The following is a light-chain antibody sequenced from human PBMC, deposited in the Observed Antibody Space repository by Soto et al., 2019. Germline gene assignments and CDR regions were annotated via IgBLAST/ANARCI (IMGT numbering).Light chain of an antibody. J-gene: IGKJ5*01. CDR2: GAS. CDR1: QSVGSY. V-gene: IGKV3-11*01. CDR3: QQRSSWPPL. Sequence: EIVLTQSPATLSLYPGERATLSCRASQSVGSYLVWYQQKRGQAPRLLIHGASNRATGIPARFSGSGSGTDFTLTISSLEPEDFAVYYCQQRSSWPPLFGQGTRLEIK.